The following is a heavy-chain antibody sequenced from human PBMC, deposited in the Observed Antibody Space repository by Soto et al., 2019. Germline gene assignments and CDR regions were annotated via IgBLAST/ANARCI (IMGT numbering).Heavy chain of an antibody. CDR1: GFTFSGSV. D-gene: IGHD5-12*01. CDR2: IRRKADSYAT. Sequence: EVQLVESGGGLVQPGGSLKLSCAASGFTFSGSVIHWVRQASGKGLEWVGRIRRKADSYATAYAASVEGRFTISREESRQTAYLQMNSMKAVYTAVYSCTCGLIVADNSWGQGTLVTVSS. J-gene: IGHJ4*02. V-gene: IGHV3-73*01. CDR3: TCGLIVADNS.